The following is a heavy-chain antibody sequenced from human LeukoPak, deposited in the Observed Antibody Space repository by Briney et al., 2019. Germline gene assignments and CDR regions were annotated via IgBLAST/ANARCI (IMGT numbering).Heavy chain of an antibody. J-gene: IGHJ4*02. D-gene: IGHD3-10*01. V-gene: IGHV3-23*01. Sequence: PGGSLRLSCAASGFTFSSYAMSWVRQAPGKGLEWVSAVSGSGGSTYYADSVKGRFTISRDNSKNTLYLQMNSLRAEDTAVYYCVKGREGNYYGSGSYSDYWGQGTLVTVSS. CDR1: GFTFSSYA. CDR2: VSGSGGST. CDR3: VKGREGNYYGSGSYSDY.